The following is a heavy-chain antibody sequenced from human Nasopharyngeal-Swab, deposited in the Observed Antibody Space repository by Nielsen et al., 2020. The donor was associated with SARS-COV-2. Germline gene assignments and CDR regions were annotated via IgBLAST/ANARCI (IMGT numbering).Heavy chain of an antibody. V-gene: IGHV3-30*18. CDR3: AKGRDRGGYGSFDY. CDR2: ISYDGSNK. Sequence: GESLKISCAASGFTFSSYGMHWVRQAPGKGLEWVAVISYDGSNKDYADSVKGRFTISRDNSKNTLYLQMNSLRAEDTAVYYCAKGRDRGGYGSFDYWGQGTLVTVSS. D-gene: IGHD5-12*01. J-gene: IGHJ4*02. CDR1: GFTFSSYG.